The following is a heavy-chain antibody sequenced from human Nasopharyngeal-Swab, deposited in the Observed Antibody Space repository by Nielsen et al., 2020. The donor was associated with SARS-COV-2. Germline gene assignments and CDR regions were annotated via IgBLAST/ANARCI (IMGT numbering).Heavy chain of an antibody. CDR2: ISGSGGST. Sequence: WIRQPPGKGLEWVSAISGSGGSTYYADSVKGRFTISRDNSKNTLYLQMNSLRAEDTAVYYCAKVRFLEWLLRFDPWGPGTLVTVSS. V-gene: IGHV3-23*01. J-gene: IGHJ5*02. D-gene: IGHD3-3*01. CDR3: AKVRFLEWLLRFDP.